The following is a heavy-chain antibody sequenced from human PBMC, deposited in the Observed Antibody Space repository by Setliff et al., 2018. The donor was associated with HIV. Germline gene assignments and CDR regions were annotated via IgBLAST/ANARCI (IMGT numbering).Heavy chain of an antibody. CDR3: VRTIYEWGAFDV. V-gene: IGHV1-46*01. CDR1: GYTFTGYY. Sequence: ASVKVSCKASGYTFTGYYMHWVRQAPGQGLEWMGIINTSGDNKDYAQKFQGRLTMTKDTSTSTVYMQLSSLRSEDTAVYYCVRTIYEWGAFDVWGQGTMVTVSS. CDR2: INTSGDNK. J-gene: IGHJ3*01. D-gene: IGHD2-8*01.